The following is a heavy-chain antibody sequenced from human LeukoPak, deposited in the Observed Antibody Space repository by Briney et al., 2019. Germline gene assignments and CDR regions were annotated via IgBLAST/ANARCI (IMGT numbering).Heavy chain of an antibody. J-gene: IGHJ4*02. V-gene: IGHV4-30-4*08. D-gene: IGHD4-23*01. CDR1: GGSISSGDYY. Sequence: SETLSLTCTVSGGSISSGDYYWSWIRQPPGKGLEWIGYIYYSGSTYYNPSLKSRVTISVDTSKNHFSLNLSSVTAADTAVYYCARHLYGGKGYFDYWGQGTLVTVSS. CDR2: IYYSGST. CDR3: ARHLYGGKGYFDY.